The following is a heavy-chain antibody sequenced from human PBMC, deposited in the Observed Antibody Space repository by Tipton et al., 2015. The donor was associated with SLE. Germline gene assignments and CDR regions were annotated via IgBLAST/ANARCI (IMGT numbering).Heavy chain of an antibody. CDR1: GFSFSNYV. Sequence: SLRLSCVGSGFSFSNYVIHWFRQAPGKGVEYVSGIRGNVDTTYYGISAKGRFTISRDNSKNTVYLQLGSLRSEDMAVYYCARETLSGGLAFDLWGQGTMVTVSS. CDR3: ARETLSGGLAFDL. CDR2: IRGNVDTT. J-gene: IGHJ3*01. V-gene: IGHV3-64*01. D-gene: IGHD3-3*01.